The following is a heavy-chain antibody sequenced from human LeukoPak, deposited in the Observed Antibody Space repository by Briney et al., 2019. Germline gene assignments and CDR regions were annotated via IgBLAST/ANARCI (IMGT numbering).Heavy chain of an antibody. CDR1: GGSISGYY. V-gene: IGHV4-59*01. CDR3: ARSPRGELLPNWFDP. J-gene: IGHJ5*02. CDR2: IYYSGST. D-gene: IGHD3-10*01. Sequence: SETLSLTCTVSGGSISGYYWSWIRQPPGKGLEWIGYIYYSGSTNYNPSLKSRVTISVDTSKNQFSLKLSSVTAADTAVYYCARSPRGELLPNWFDPWGQGTLVTVSS.